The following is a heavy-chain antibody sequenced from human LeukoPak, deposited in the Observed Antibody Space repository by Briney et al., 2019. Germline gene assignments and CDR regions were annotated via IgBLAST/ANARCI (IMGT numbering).Heavy chain of an antibody. Sequence: SETLSLTCTVSGCSISSYYWTWIRQPAGKGLEWIGRFYTSGSTNYNPSLKSRVTMSVDTSKNQFSLKLSSVTAADTAVYYCARGVRITTDWFDPWGQGTLVTVSS. CDR3: ARGVRITTDWFDP. J-gene: IGHJ5*02. CDR1: GCSISSYY. CDR2: FYTSGST. V-gene: IGHV4-4*07. D-gene: IGHD1-14*01.